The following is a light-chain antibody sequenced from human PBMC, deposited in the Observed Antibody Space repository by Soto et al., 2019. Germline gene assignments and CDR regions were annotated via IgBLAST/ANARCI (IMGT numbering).Light chain of an antibody. Sequence: IEINNSASALSASIGDRVTITCQATPDISNYLNCYQQKLGKDTKLLIYDASNLETGVPSRFSGSGSGTDFTFTIISLQPEDFAPYYCQLLAGFPITFGQGTRLEI. V-gene: IGKV1-33*01. CDR3: QLLAGFPIT. CDR1: PDISNY. CDR2: DAS. J-gene: IGKJ5*01.